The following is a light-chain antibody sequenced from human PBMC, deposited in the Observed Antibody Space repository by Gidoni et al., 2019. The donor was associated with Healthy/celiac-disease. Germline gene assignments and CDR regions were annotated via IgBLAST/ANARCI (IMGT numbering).Light chain of an antibody. CDR1: SRDVSGYNY. V-gene: IGLV2-14*01. CDR3: SSYTSSSTVV. Sequence: QSALTQPDSVSGYPGQSITISCTGTSRDVSGYNYVSWYQQHPGTTIQLMIYEVSNRPTGVSIRFSGSKSGTTASLTISGLQAEHDSYYYCSSYTSSSTVVFGGGTKLTVL. J-gene: IGLJ2*01. CDR2: EVS.